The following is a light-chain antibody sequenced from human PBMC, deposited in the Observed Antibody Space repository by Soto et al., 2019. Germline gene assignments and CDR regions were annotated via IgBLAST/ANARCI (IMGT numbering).Light chain of an antibody. CDR2: EVS. CDR1: SSDVCGYNY. CDR3: SSYTSSSTLGV. V-gene: IGLV2-14*01. Sequence: QSALTQPASVSGSPGQSITISCTGTSSDVCGYNYVSWYQQHPGKAPELMIYEVSNRPSGVSNRFSGSKSGNTASLTISGLQAEDEADYYCSSYTSSSTLGVFGTGTKLTVL. J-gene: IGLJ1*01.